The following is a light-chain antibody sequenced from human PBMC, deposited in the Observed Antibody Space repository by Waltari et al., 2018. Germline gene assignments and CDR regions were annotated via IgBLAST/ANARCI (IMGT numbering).Light chain of an antibody. CDR1: QGISSY. Sequence: DIQLTQSPSFLSASIGDRVTITCRASQGISSYLAWYQQKPGKAPKTLIYAASTLQSGVPSRFIGSGSGTEFTLTISSLQPEDFATYYCQELNTYPQSLTFGGGTKVEI. V-gene: IGKV1-9*01. CDR3: QELNTYPQSLT. J-gene: IGKJ4*01. CDR2: AAS.